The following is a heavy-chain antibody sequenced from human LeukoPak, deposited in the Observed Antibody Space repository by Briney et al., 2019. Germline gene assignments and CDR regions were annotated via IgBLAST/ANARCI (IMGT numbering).Heavy chain of an antibody. Sequence: GGSLRLSCAASGFTFSNSWMAWVRQAPGRGLEWVANIKQDGSTRHYADSLKGRFTISRDNPENSLYLQMNSLRADDTAVYYCARDTVGSLDYWGQGILVTVAS. J-gene: IGHJ4*02. CDR2: IKQDGSTR. CDR1: GFTFSNSW. D-gene: IGHD1-26*01. V-gene: IGHV3-7*01. CDR3: ARDTVGSLDY.